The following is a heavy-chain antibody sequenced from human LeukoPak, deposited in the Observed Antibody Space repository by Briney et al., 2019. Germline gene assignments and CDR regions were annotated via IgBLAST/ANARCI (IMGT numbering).Heavy chain of an antibody. CDR1: GYTFTSYD. D-gene: IGHD2-2*01. CDR3: ARGSWYQLLPFDP. V-gene: IGHV1-8*01. Sequence: ASVKVSCKASGYTFTSYDINWVRQATGQGLEWMGWTNPNSGNTGYAQKFQGRVTMTRNTSISTAYMELSSLRSEDTAVYYCARGSWYQLLPFDPWGQGTLVTVSS. J-gene: IGHJ5*02. CDR2: TNPNSGNT.